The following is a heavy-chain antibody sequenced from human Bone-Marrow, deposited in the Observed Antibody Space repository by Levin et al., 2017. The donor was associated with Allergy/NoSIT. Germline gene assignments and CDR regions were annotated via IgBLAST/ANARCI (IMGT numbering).Heavy chain of an antibody. CDR3: ARDIYYYGSQNHEFKLNWFDS. CDR2: INPNSGDT. J-gene: IGHJ5*01. V-gene: IGHV1-2*02. D-gene: IGHD3-10*01. CDR1: GYTFTGHY. Sequence: ASVKVSCKASGYTFTGHYLHWVRQAPGQGLEWMGWINPNSGDTNYAQRLQDRVTMTRDTSITTVHMELSRLTSDDTAVYYCARDIYYYGSQNHEFKLNWFDSWGQGTLVTVSS.